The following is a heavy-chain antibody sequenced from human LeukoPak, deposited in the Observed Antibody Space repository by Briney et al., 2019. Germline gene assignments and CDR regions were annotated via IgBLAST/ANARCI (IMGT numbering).Heavy chain of an antibody. CDR1: VFTFSSYE. D-gene: IGHD3-3*01. Sequence: GGAPRLSCAASVFTFSSYEMNWVRQAPEKGRGWVSYISLSGNTIYYAYSVKVRFPITRDNAKNTLYLQMNSLRAEDTAVYYCARVHVSGFLLGSFDIWGQGTMVTVSS. V-gene: IGHV3-48*03. CDR3: ARVHVSGFLLGSFDI. CDR2: ISLSGNTI. J-gene: IGHJ3*02.